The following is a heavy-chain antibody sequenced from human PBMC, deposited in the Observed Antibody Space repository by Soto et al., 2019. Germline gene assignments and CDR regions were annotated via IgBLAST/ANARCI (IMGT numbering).Heavy chain of an antibody. V-gene: IGHV1-46*01. CDR2: INPSGGST. J-gene: IGHJ6*02. CDR1: GYTFTSYY. D-gene: IGHD6-13*01. CDR3: ARAPLPYSNSWYDYYGMDV. Sequence: ASVKVSCKASGYTFTSYYMHWVRQAPGQGLEWMGIINPSGGSTSYAQKFQGRVTMTRDTSTSTVYMELSSLRSEDTAVYYCARAPLPYSNSWYDYYGMDVWGQGTTVTVSS.